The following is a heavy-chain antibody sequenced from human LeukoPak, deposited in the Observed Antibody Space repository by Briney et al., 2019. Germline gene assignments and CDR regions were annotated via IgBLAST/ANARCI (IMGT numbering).Heavy chain of an antibody. CDR1: GYTFTDYY. CDR2: INPNSGGT. Sequence: ASVKVSFKASGYTFTDYYFNWVRQAPGQGLEWMGWINPNSGGTHYAQNFQDRVTMTRDTSINTAYMELSRLRTDDTAVYYCARTLTTATWDYWGQGTLVTVSS. J-gene: IGHJ4*02. V-gene: IGHV1-2*02. CDR3: ARTLTTATWDY. D-gene: IGHD3-9*01.